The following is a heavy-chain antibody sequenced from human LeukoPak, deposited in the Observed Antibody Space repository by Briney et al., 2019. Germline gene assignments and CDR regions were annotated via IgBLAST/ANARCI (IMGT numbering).Heavy chain of an antibody. CDR3: ASGGGLDV. V-gene: IGHV3-7*03. CDR2: INHNGNVN. D-gene: IGHD3-10*01. CDR1: GFAFRSYC. Sequence: GGSLRLSCAASGFAFRSYCMNWARQAPGKGLEWVASINHNGNVNYYVDSVKGRFTISRDNAKNSLYLQMSNLRAEDTAVYFCASGGGLDVWGQGATVTVSS. J-gene: IGHJ6*02.